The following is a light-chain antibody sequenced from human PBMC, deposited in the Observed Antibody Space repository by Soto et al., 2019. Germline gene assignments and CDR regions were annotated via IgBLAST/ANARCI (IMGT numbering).Light chain of an antibody. CDR2: AAS. V-gene: IGKV1-39*01. CDR3: QQSYSTPVT. CDR1: QSISSY. Sequence: DIQMTQSPSSLSASVGDRVTITCRASQSISSYLNWYQQKPGKAPKLLIFAASSLQSGGPSRFSGSGSGTDFTLIISSLQPEDFATYYCQQSYSTPVTFGRGTRLEIK. J-gene: IGKJ5*01.